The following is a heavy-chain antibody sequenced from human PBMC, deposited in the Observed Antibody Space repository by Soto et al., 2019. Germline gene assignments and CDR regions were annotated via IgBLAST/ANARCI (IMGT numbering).Heavy chain of an antibody. CDR3: ARRTCGGDCYTDAFDI. CDR2: ISYDGSNK. Sequence: GGSLRLSCAASGFTFSSYAMHWVRQAPGKGLEWVAVISYDGSNKYYADSVKGRFTISRDNSKNTLYLQMNSLRAEDTAVYYCARRTCGGDCYTDAFDIWGQGTMVTVSS. CDR1: GFTFSSYA. J-gene: IGHJ3*02. V-gene: IGHV3-30-3*01. D-gene: IGHD2-21*02.